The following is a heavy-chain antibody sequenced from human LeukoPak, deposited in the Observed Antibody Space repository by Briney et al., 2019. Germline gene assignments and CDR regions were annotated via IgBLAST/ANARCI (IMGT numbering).Heavy chain of an antibody. CDR3: ARAGTELERPVEDTFDY. CDR1: GYTFTSYG. D-gene: IGHD1-1*01. Sequence: ASVKVSCKASGYTFTSYGISWVRQAPGQGLEWMGWISAYNGNTNYAQKLQGRVTMTTDTSTSTAYMELRSLRSDDTAVYYCARAGTELERPVEDTFDYWGQGTLVTVSS. V-gene: IGHV1-18*01. J-gene: IGHJ4*02. CDR2: ISAYNGNT.